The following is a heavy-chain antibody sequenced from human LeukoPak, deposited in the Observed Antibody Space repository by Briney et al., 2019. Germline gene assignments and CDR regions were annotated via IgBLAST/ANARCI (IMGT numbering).Heavy chain of an antibody. CDR1: GFTFSSDS. CDR3: ARDRVATSIYYYYGMDV. J-gene: IGHJ6*04. V-gene: IGHV3-21*01. Sequence: GGSLRLSCAASGFTFSSDSMNWVRHAPGKRLEWAASISSSSSYIYYADAVKGRFTISRDNAKNSLYLQMNSLRAEDTAVYYCARDRVATSIYYYYGMDVWGKGTTVTVSS. D-gene: IGHD5-12*01. CDR2: ISSSSSYI.